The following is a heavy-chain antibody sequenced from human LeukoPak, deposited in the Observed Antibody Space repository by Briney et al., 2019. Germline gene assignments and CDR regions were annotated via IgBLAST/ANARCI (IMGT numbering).Heavy chain of an antibody. Sequence: ASVKVSCKASGYTFTAYYIHWVRQAPGQGLEWMGWINPNSGGTKYAQKFQGRFTMTRDTAISTAYMELSRLRSDDTAVYYCAGSIAAAGTEAYYYYGMDVWGQGTTVTVSS. D-gene: IGHD6-13*01. V-gene: IGHV1-2*02. CDR2: INPNSGGT. CDR3: AGSIAAAGTEAYYYYGMDV. J-gene: IGHJ6*02. CDR1: GYTFTAYY.